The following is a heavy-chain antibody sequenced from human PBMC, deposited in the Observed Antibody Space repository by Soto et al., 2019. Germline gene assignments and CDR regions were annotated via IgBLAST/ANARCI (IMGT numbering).Heavy chain of an antibody. Sequence: SETLSLTCTVSGGSISSYYWSWIRQPPGKGLEWIGYIYYSGSTNYNPSLKSRVTISVDTSKNQFSLKLSSVTAADTAVYYCGCSTGDSGYDPWGKGTLVTVSS. CDR2: IYYSGST. V-gene: IGHV4-59*08. J-gene: IGHJ5*02. CDR1: GGSISSYY. CDR3: GCSTGDSGYDP. D-gene: IGHD5-12*01.